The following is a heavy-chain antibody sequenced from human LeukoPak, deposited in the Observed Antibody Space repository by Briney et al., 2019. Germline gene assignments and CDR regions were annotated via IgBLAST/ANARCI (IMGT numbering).Heavy chain of an antibody. D-gene: IGHD2-15*01. V-gene: IGHV4-34*01. CDR3: ARPRFPVAIEHFDY. Sequence: SETLSLTCAVYGGSFSGYYWSWIRQPPGKGLEWIGEINHSGSTNYNPSLKSRVTISVDTSKNQFSLKLSSVTAADTAVYYCARPRFPVAIEHFDYWGQGTLVTVSS. CDR2: INHSGST. CDR1: GGSFSGYY. J-gene: IGHJ4*02.